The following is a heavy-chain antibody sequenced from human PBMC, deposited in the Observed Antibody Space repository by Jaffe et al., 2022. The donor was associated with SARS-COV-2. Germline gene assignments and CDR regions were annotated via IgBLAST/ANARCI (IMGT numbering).Heavy chain of an antibody. CDR1: GFSFSSYE. V-gene: IGHV3-48*03. Sequence: EVQLVESGGGLVQPGGSLRLSCAASGFSFSSYEMNWVRQAPGKGLEWVSYISRSGTTIYYADSVKGRFTISRDNAKNSLYLQMNSLRAEDTAVYYCAREGITMILVDLPDAFDVWGQGTMVTVSS. J-gene: IGHJ3*01. D-gene: IGHD3-22*01. CDR3: AREGITMILVDLPDAFDV. CDR2: ISRSGTTI.